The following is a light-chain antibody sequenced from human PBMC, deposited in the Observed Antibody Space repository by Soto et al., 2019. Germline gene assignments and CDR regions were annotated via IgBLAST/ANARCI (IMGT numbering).Light chain of an antibody. CDR1: SSDVGGYNY. J-gene: IGLJ2*01. Sequence: QLVLTQPRSVSGSPGQSVTISCTGTSSDVGGYNYVSWYQHHPGKAPKLMIYDLSERPSGVPDRFSGSKSDNTASLTISGLQAEDDADYYCCSYAGSNTLVFGGGTKLTVL. CDR3: CSYAGSNTLV. V-gene: IGLV2-11*01. CDR2: DLS.